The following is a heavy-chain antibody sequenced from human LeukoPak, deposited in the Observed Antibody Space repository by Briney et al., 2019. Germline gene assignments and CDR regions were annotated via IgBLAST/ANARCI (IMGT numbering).Heavy chain of an antibody. V-gene: IGHV3-74*01. CDR3: AKAGLVRGGALDS. CDR2: INSDGSST. D-gene: IGHD4/OR15-4a*01. Sequence: QSGGSLRLSCAASGFTFSSYWMHWVRQAPGKGLVWVSRINSDGSSTSYADSVKGRFTISRDNSKSTLYLQMNSLRVEDTAVYYCAKAGLVRGGALDSWGQGTLVTVSS. J-gene: IGHJ4*02. CDR1: GFTFSSYW.